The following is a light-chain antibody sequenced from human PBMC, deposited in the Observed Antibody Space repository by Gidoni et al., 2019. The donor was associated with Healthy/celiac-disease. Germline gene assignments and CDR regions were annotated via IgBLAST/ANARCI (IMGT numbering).Light chain of an antibody. V-gene: IGKV3-20*01. Sequence: EIVLTPSPGTLSLSPGERATLPCRASQSVSSSYLAWYQQKPGQAPRLLIYGASSRATGIPDRFSGSGSGTDFTLTISRLEPEDFAVYYCQQYGSSLITFGQGTRLEIK. CDR3: QQYGSSLIT. CDR1: QSVSSSY. CDR2: GAS. J-gene: IGKJ5*01.